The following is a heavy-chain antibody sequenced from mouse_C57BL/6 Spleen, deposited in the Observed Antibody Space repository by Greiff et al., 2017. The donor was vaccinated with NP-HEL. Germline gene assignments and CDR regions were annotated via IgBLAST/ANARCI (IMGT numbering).Heavy chain of an antibody. J-gene: IGHJ1*03. V-gene: IGHV1-42*01. CDR3: ARSSSTHWYFDV. CDR1: GYSFTGYY. D-gene: IGHD1-1*01. CDR2: INPSTGGT. Sequence: VQLQQPGPELVKPGASVKISCKASGYSFTGYYMNWVKQSPEKSLEWIGEINPSTGGTTYNQKFKAKATLTVDKSSSTAYMQLKSLTSEDSAVYYCARSSSTHWYFDVWGTGTTVTVSS.